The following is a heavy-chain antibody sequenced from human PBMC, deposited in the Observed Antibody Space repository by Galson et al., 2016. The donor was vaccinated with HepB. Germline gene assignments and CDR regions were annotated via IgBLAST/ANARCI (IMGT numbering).Heavy chain of an antibody. CDR2: INPSSGAT. CDR3: ARGFHGDFECWDL. J-gene: IGHJ2*01. Sequence: SVKVSCKASGYDFTGSFLHWVRQAPTQGLEWLGWINPSSGATKYAQKFQGRVTMTSDTSINTIYMELSGLTSDDTAFYYCARGFHGDFECWDLWGRGTLVTVSS. CDR1: GYDFTGSF. D-gene: IGHD2-21*01. V-gene: IGHV1-2*02.